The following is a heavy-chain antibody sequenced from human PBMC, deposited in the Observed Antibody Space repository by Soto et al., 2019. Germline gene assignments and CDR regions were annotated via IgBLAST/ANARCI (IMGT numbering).Heavy chain of an antibody. V-gene: IGHV4-39*01. CDR1: GGSISSSSYY. CDR2: IYYSGST. CDR3: ARHEYGAVRSYPLPSCYYYMDV. D-gene: IGHD1-26*01. J-gene: IGHJ6*03. Sequence: QLQLQESCPGLVKPSETLSLTCTVPGGSISSSSYYWGWIRQPPGKGLEWIGSIYYSGSTYYNPSLKCRVTLSVDTSKIQFSLKLSSVTDADTAVYYCARHEYGAVRSYPLPSCYYYMDVLGKWTTVTVSS.